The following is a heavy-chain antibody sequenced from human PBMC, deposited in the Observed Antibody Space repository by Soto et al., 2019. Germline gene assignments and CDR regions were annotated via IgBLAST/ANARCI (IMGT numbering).Heavy chain of an antibody. CDR1: GGSISGGGYS. V-gene: IGHV4-30-2*01. D-gene: IGHD1-7*01. CDR3: ARESGAGSTNWFDP. J-gene: IGHJ5*02. CDR2: INHDGRT. Sequence: PSETLSLTCAVSGGSISGGGYSWRRVRQPPGLGLEWIGDINHDGRTYYNPSLKSRGTISVDRSKNHFSLNLNSVTAADTAVYYCARESGAGSTNWFDPWGQGTLVTVSS.